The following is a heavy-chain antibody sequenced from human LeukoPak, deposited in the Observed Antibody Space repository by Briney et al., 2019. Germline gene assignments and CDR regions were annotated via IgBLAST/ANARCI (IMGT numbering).Heavy chain of an antibody. J-gene: IGHJ4*02. CDR1: GYTFTGYY. D-gene: IGHD6-13*01. Sequence: ASVKVSCKASGYTFTGYYLHWVRQAPGQGLEWMGWINPKSGDTNYAQKFQGRVTMTRDTSISTAYMELSRLRSDDTAVFYCARGFGISWSREISGDYWGQGTLVTVSS. CDR2: INPKSGDT. CDR3: ARGFGISWSREISGDY. V-gene: IGHV1-2*02.